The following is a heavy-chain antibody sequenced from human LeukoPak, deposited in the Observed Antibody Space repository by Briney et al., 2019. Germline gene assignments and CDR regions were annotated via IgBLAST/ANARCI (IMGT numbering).Heavy chain of an antibody. CDR2: INQDGSEK. Sequence: PGGSLRLSCAASGFSFTNYWMSWVRQAPGRVLEWVASINQDGSEKNYVGSVKGRLTISRDNVQKSVFLQMNRLTAEDTAVYYCAKSGYNRFDYWGQGTLVTVSS. V-gene: IGHV3-7*03. J-gene: IGHJ4*02. D-gene: IGHD5-24*01. CDR1: GFSFTNYW. CDR3: AKSGYNRFDY.